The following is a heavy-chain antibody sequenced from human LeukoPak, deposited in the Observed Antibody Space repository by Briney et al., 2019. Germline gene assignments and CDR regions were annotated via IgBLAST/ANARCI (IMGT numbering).Heavy chain of an antibody. D-gene: IGHD3-10*01. CDR2: LSGSGENT. V-gene: IGHV3-23*01. CDR3: ARGSTYFYGSGTTDDAFDI. CDR1: GLTFSTFA. J-gene: IGHJ3*02. Sequence: GGSLRLSCEASGLTFSTFAMTWIRHAPGEGLEWVSALSGSGENTHYADSAQGRFIISRDNSKKTMYLQMTSLRGEATAVYYCARGSTYFYGSGTTDDAFDISGQGTMVTVSS.